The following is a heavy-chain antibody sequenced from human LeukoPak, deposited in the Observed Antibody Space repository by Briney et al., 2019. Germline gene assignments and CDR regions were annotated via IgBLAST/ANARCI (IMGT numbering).Heavy chain of an antibody. CDR2: IIPIFGTP. Sequence: SVKVSCKASGGIFSSYGFSWVRQAPGQGLEWMGEIIPIFGTPNYAQRFQGRVTITADESTSTVYMELSSLRSEDTAVYYCASSPDTAMTNQDYWGQGTLVTVSS. D-gene: IGHD5-18*01. CDR3: ASSPDTAMTNQDY. CDR1: GGIFSSYG. V-gene: IGHV1-69*01. J-gene: IGHJ4*02.